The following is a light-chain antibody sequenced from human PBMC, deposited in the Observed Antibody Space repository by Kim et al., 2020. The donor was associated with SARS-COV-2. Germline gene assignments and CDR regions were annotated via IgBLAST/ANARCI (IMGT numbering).Light chain of an antibody. CDR2: AAS. Sequence: DIQMTQSPSSLSASVGDRVTITCRARQSISSYLNWYQQKPGKAPKLLICAASSLQSGVPSRFSGSGSGTDFTLTISSLQPEDFATYYCQQSYSTPLTFGGGTKVDIK. CDR1: QSISSY. V-gene: IGKV1-39*01. CDR3: QQSYSTPLT. J-gene: IGKJ4*01.